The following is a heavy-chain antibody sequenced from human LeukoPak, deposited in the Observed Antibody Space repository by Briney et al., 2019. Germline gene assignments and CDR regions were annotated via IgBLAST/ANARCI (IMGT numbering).Heavy chain of an antibody. V-gene: IGHV3-23*01. Sequence: ETLSLTCTVSGGSISSSSYYWGWVRQAPGKGLEWVSGIRGSGDGTYNADSVKGRFTISRDNSKNTLYLQMNSLRAEDTAVYFCAKSLLPCTSTTCYFSCLDSWGQGTLVTVSS. J-gene: IGHJ5*01. CDR2: IRGSGDGT. CDR1: GGSISSSSYY. CDR3: AKSLLPCTSTTCYFSCLDS. D-gene: IGHD2-2*01.